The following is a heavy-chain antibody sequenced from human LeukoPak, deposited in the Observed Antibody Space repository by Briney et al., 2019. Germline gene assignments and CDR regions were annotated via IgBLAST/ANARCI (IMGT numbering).Heavy chain of an antibody. J-gene: IGHJ4*02. V-gene: IGHV4-4*07. Sequence: SETLSLTRTVSGGSISSYYWSWIRQPAGKGLEWIGRIYTSGSTNYNPSLKSRVTMSVDTSKDQFSLKLSSVTAADTAVYYCARELRFGSLDYWGQGTLVTVSS. D-gene: IGHD3-10*01. CDR2: IYTSGST. CDR1: GGSISSYY. CDR3: ARELRFGSLDY.